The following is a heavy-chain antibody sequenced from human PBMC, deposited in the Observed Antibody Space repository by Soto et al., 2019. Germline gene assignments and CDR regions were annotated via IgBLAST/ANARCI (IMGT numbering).Heavy chain of an antibody. CDR1: GFTVSNRY. D-gene: IGHD2-15*01. J-gene: IGHJ4*02. CDR2: MYSGGSP. V-gene: IGHV3-66*01. CDR3: VRDTHKDY. Sequence: EVQLVESGGGLVQPGGSLRLSCAASGFTVSNRYMSWVRQAPGKGLEWVSVMYSGGSPYYADSVKGRFTISRDNSKNTLYLQMNSLRAEDTAVYYCVRDTHKDYWGQGILVTVSS.